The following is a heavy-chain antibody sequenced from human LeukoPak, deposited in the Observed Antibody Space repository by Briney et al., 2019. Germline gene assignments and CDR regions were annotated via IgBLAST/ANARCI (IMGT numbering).Heavy chain of an antibody. J-gene: IGHJ4*02. Sequence: SETLSLTCTVSGGSISSGGYYWSWIRQHPGKGLEWIGHIYYSGSTYYNPSLKSRVTISVDTSKNQFSLKLSSVTAADTAVYYCAREVYGDYYTDYWGQGTLVTVSS. CDR1: GGSISSGGYY. V-gene: IGHV4-31*03. CDR2: IYYSGST. D-gene: IGHD4-17*01. CDR3: AREVYGDYYTDY.